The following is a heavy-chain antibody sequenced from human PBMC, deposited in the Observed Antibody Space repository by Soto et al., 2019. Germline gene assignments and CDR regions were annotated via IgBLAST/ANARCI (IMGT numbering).Heavy chain of an antibody. J-gene: IGHJ6*02. CDR1: GGTFSSYA. D-gene: IGHD3-22*01. Sequence: QVQLVQSGAEVKKPGSSVKVSCKASGGTFSSYAISWVRQAPGQGLEWTGGISPIFGTANYAQKFQGRVTITADESTRTAYRELSTLSSEYTAVYYCARDETSGYYDSSGPPSCGYYYGMDVWGQGTTVTVSS. CDR3: ARDETSGYYDSSGPPSCGYYYGMDV. V-gene: IGHV1-69*01. CDR2: ISPIFGTA.